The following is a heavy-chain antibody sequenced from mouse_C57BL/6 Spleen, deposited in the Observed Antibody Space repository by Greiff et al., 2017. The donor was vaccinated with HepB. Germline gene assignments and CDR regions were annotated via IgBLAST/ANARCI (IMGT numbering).Heavy chain of an antibody. D-gene: IGHD1-1*01. Sequence: VQVVESGPELVKPGASVKLSCKASGYTFTSYDINWVKQRPGQGLEWIGWIYPRDGSTKYNEKFKGKATLTVDTSSSTAYMELHSLTSEDSAVYFCARKGILLRYSAWFAYWGQGTLVTVSA. CDR2: IYPRDGST. CDR1: GYTFTSYD. CDR3: ARKGILLRYSAWFAY. J-gene: IGHJ3*01. V-gene: IGHV1-85*01.